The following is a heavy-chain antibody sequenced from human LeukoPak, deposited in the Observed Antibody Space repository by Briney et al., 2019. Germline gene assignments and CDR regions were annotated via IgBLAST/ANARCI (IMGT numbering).Heavy chain of an antibody. CDR1: GFTFSSYS. J-gene: IGHJ6*02. V-gene: IGHV3-21*01. Sequence: GGSLRLSCTASGFTFSSYSLNWVRKAPGKGLEWVSSASTGSNYIYYADSVKGRFTISRDNAKNTLYLQMNTLRVEDTAVYYCTRDLMDYDVSTGLHHYYMDVWGQGTTVTVSS. D-gene: IGHD3-9*01. CDR3: TRDLMDYDVSTGLHHYYMDV. CDR2: ASTGSNYI.